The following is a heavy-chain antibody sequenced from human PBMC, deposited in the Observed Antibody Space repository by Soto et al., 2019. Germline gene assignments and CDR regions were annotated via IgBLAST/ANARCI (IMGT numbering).Heavy chain of an antibody. CDR3: ARDRRGPGTLFDY. V-gene: IGHV4-4*02. CDR2: IYHSGST. CDR1: GGSIRSSNW. D-gene: IGHD1-1*01. J-gene: IGHJ4*02. Sequence: SETLSLTCAVSGGSIRSSNWWSWVRQPPGKGLEWIGEIYHSGSTNYNPSLKSRVTISVDKSKNQFSLKLRSVTAADTAVYYCARDRRGPGTLFDYWGQGTLVTVSS.